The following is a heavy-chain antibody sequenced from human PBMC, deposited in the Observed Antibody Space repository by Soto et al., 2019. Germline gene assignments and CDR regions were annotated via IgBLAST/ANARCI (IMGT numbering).Heavy chain of an antibody. Sequence: SETLSLTCAVYRASFSDYYWTWIRQFPGKGLEWIGEINHSGTTNYNPSLKSRVSISVDTSKNQFSLKLISVTAADTAVYYCVRFYCSSTSCYVTPSHGGRVQSMDVWGQGTKVTVSS. J-gene: IGHJ6*02. V-gene: IGHV4-34*01. CDR3: VRFYCSSTSCYVTPSHGGRVQSMDV. D-gene: IGHD2-2*01. CDR2: INHSGTT. CDR1: RASFSDYY.